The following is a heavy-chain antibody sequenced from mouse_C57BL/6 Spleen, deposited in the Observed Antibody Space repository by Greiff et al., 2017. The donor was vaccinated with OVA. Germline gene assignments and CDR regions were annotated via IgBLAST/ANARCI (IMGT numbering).Heavy chain of an antibody. Sequence: EVQLVESGGGLVKPGGSLKLSCAASGFTFSSYAMSWVRQTPEKRLEWVATISDGGSYTYYPDNVKGRFTISRDNAKNNLYLQMSHLKSEDTAMYYCAREGEELGHFDYWGQGTTLTVSS. CDR3: AREGEELGHFDY. D-gene: IGHD4-1*01. J-gene: IGHJ2*01. CDR2: ISDGGSYT. V-gene: IGHV5-4*01. CDR1: GFTFSSYA.